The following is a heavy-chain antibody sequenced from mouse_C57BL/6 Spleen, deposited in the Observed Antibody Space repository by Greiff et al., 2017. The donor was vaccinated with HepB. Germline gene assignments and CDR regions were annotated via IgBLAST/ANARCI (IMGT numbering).Heavy chain of an antibody. V-gene: IGHV5-9*01. CDR2: ISGGGGNT. CDR1: GFTFSSYT. Sequence: EVQLVESGGGLVKPGGSLKLSCAASGFTFSSYTMSWVRQTPEKRLEWVATISGGGGNTYYPDSVKGRFTISRDNAKNTLYLQMSSLRSEDTALYYCAKQSLPYYYGSSYERGAMDYWGQGTSVTVSS. J-gene: IGHJ4*01. D-gene: IGHD1-1*01. CDR3: AKQSLPYYYGSSYERGAMDY.